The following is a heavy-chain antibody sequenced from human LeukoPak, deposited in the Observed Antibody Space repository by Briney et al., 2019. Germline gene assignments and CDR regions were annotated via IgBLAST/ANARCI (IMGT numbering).Heavy chain of an antibody. CDR1: GFTFSSYA. Sequence: TGGSLRLSCAASGFTFSSYAMHWVRQAPGKGLEWVAVISYDGSNKYYADSVKGRFTISRDNSKNTLYLQMNSLRAEDTAVYYCARDHYEIASWQTARVLYYGMDVWGKGTTVTVSS. V-gene: IGHV3-30*04. D-gene: IGHD2-2*01. J-gene: IGHJ6*04. CDR3: ARDHYEIASWQTARVLYYGMDV. CDR2: ISYDGSNK.